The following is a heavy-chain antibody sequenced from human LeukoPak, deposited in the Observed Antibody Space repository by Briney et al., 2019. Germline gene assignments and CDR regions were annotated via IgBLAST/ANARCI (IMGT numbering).Heavy chain of an antibody. CDR3: ARGFLEWLLYGWFDP. D-gene: IGHD3-3*01. CDR1: GGSISSSNW. Sequence: PSETLSLTCAVSGGSISSSNWWSWVRQPPGKGLEWIGEIYHSGSTNYNPSLKSRVTISVDTSKNQFSLKLSSVTAADTAVYYCARGFLEWLLYGWFDPWGQGTLVTVSS. CDR2: IYHSGST. J-gene: IGHJ5*02. V-gene: IGHV4-4*02.